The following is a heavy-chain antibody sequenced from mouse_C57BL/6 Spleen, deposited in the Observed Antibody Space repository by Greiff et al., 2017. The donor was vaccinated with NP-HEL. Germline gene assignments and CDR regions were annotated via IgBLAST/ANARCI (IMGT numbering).Heavy chain of an antibody. CDR2: IWSDGST. CDR1: GFSLTSYG. V-gene: IGHV2-6-1*01. D-gene: IGHD2-3*01. J-gene: IGHJ4*01. Sequence: VKVVESGPGLVAPSQSLSITCTVSGFSLTSYGVHWVRQPPGKGLEWLVVIWSDGSTTYNSALKSRLSISKDNSKSQVFLKMNSLQTDDTAMYYCARQDDGYPDYYAMDYWGQGTSVTVSS. CDR3: ARQDDGYPDYYAMDY.